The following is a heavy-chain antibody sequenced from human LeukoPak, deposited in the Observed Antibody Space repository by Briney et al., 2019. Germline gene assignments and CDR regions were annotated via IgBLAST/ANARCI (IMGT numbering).Heavy chain of an antibody. CDR2: IKQDGSEK. D-gene: IGHD2-2*01. CDR3: VRESRRYQLPGLNDYYYMDV. Sequence: GGSLRLSCGASGFTFSSYEMNWVRQAPGKGLEWVANIKQDGSEKYYVDSVKGRFTISRDIAKNSLYLQMNSLRAEDTAVYYCVRESRRYQLPGLNDYYYMDVWGKGTTVTVSS. CDR1: GFTFSSYE. V-gene: IGHV3-7*01. J-gene: IGHJ6*03.